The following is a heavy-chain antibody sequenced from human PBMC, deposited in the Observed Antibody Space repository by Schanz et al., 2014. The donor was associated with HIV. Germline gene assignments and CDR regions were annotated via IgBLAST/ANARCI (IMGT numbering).Heavy chain of an antibody. CDR2: IKQDGSEK. D-gene: IGHD3-22*01. CDR1: GFTFSRYW. CDR3: ARLGIDTYYYDSSGYLPADYFDY. V-gene: IGHV3-7*01. J-gene: IGHJ4*02. Sequence: VQLVESGGGVVRPGRSLRLSCAASGFTFSRYWMSWVRQAPGKGLEWVANIKQDGSEKYYVDSVKGRFTISRDNAKSSLYLQMNSLRVEDTAVYYCARLGIDTYYYDSSGYLPADYFDYWGQGTLVTVSP.